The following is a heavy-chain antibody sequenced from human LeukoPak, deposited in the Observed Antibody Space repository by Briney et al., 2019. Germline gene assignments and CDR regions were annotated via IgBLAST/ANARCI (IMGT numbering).Heavy chain of an antibody. CDR1: GYTFTGYY. J-gene: IGHJ4*02. Sequence: ASVKVSCKASGYTFTGYYMHWVRQAPGQGLEWMGCINPNSGGTNYAQKFQGRVTMTRDTSISTAYMELGRLRSDDTAVYYCARSGAYGSGSYLSYWGQGTLVTVSS. CDR3: ARSGAYGSGSYLSY. V-gene: IGHV1-2*02. CDR2: INPNSGGT. D-gene: IGHD3-10*01.